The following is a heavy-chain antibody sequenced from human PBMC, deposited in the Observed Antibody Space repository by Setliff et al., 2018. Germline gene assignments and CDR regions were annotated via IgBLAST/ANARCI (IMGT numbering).Heavy chain of an antibody. D-gene: IGHD2-21*02. J-gene: IGHJ4*02. Sequence: GGSLRLSCVASGFSFSTYTVHWVRQAPGKGLEWISADGANEYYADSVKGRFTISRDKSRNTLYLQMTGLRTDDTAVYYCSRQRVIEIWGGDCHWGRGTLVTVSS. CDR2: ISADGANE. CDR3: SRQRVIEIWGGDCH. CDR1: GFSFSTYT. V-gene: IGHV3-30*01.